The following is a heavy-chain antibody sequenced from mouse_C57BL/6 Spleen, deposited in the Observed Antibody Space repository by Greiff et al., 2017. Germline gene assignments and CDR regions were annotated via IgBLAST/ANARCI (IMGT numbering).Heavy chain of an antibody. Sequence: QVQLQQSGAELAKPGASVKISCKASVYAFSSYWMNWVKQRPGMGLEWIGQIYPGVGATNYTGKFKGKATLTADKSSSTAYMKLSSLTSEDSAVYFCARMEGYYYGSSYPLGYFDVWGTGTTVTVSS. J-gene: IGHJ1*03. V-gene: IGHV1-80*01. CDR1: VYAFSSYW. CDR2: IYPGVGAT. CDR3: ARMEGYYYGSSYPLGYFDV. D-gene: IGHD1-1*01.